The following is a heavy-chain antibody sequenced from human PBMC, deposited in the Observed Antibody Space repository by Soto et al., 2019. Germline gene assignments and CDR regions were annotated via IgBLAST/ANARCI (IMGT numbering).Heavy chain of an antibody. CDR3: AKLGLIVAYGVQAFDI. CDR1: GFTFSSYA. V-gene: IGHV3-23*01. Sequence: GGSLRLSCAASGFTFSSYAMSWVRQAPGKGLEWVSAISGSGGSTYYADSVKGRFTISRDNSKNTLYLQMNSLRAEDTAVYYCAKLGLIVAYGVQAFDIWGQGTMVTVSS. CDR2: ISGSGGST. D-gene: IGHD5-12*01. J-gene: IGHJ3*02.